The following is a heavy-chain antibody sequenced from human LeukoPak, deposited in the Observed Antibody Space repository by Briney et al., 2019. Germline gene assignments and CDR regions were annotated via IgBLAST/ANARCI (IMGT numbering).Heavy chain of an antibody. CDR2: ISGSGSTI. Sequence: GGSVRLSCAASGFTFSSYEMNWVRQAPGKGLEWVSYISGSGSTIYYADSVKGRFTISRDNAKNSLYLQMNSLRAEDTAVYYSARDIYYGSGNFDYWGQGTVVTVSS. D-gene: IGHD3-10*01. CDR1: GFTFSSYE. CDR3: ARDIYYGSGNFDY. V-gene: IGHV3-48*03. J-gene: IGHJ4*02.